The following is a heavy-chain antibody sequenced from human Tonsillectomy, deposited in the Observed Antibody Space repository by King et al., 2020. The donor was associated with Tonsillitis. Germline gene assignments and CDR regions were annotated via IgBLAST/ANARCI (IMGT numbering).Heavy chain of an antibody. Sequence: QLVQSGAEVKKPGASVKVSCKASGYTFTGYYMHWVRQAPGQGLEWMGWIYPNSGGTSYPQKFQGRVTMTRDTSIGTAFMELSRLRSDDTAVYYCAREXIPGTTXQKTFDYWGQGTLVTVSS. D-gene: IGHD1-20*01. CDR2: IYPNSGGT. V-gene: IGHV1-2*02. CDR3: AREXIPGTTXQKTFDY. J-gene: IGHJ4*02. CDR1: GYTFTGYY.